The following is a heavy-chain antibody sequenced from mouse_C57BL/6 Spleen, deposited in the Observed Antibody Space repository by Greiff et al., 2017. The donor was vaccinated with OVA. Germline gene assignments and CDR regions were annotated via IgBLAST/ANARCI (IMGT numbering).Heavy chain of an antibody. CDR3: ASLDGSSYGYFDV. J-gene: IGHJ1*03. D-gene: IGHD1-1*01. Sequence: VQLQQSGAELVKPGASVKLSCTASGFNIKDYYMHWVKQRTEQGLEWIGRIDPEDGETKYAPKFQGKAPITADTSSNTAYLQLSSLTSEDTAVYDGASLDGSSYGYFDVWGTGTTVTVSS. CDR1: GFNIKDYY. CDR2: IDPEDGET. V-gene: IGHV14-2*01.